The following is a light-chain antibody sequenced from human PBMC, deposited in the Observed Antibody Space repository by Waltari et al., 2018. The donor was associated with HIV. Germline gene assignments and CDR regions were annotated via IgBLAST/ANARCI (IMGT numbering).Light chain of an antibody. V-gene: IGLV1-44*01. Sequence: QSVLTQPPSASGTPGQRVTISCSGGSSNIGSNSVTWSQRLPGTAPKLLIYNNNQRPSGVPDRFSGSKSGTSASLAISGLQSEDEADYYCAAWDDSLNGLVFGGGTKLTVL. CDR3: AAWDDSLNGLV. CDR2: NNN. J-gene: IGLJ2*01. CDR1: SSNIGSNS.